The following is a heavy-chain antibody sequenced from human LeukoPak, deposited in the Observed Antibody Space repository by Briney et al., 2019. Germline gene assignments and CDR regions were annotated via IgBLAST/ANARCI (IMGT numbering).Heavy chain of an antibody. J-gene: IGHJ4*02. Sequence: KPSETLSLTCAVYGGSFSGYYWSWIRQPPGKGLEWIGDINHSGSTNFNPSLKGRVTISVATSKNHFSLKLSSVTAADTAVFYCARGGAYCGGHCYLDFDSWGQGTLVTVSS. CDR3: ARGGAYCGGHCYLDFDS. V-gene: IGHV4-34*01. D-gene: IGHD2-21*02. CDR2: INHSGST. CDR1: GGSFSGYY.